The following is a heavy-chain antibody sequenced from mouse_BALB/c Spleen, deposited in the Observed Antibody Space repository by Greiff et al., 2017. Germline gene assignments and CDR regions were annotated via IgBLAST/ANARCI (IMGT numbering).Heavy chain of an antibody. D-gene: IGHD2-1*01. J-gene: IGHJ4*01. V-gene: IGHV1S81*02. CDR3: TRRAYGNYLYAMDY. CDR1: GYTFTSYY. Sequence: QVQLQQPGAELVKPGASVKLSCKASGYTFTSYYMYWVKQRPGQGLEWIGGINPSNGGTNFNEKFKSKATLTVDKSSSTAYMQLSSLTSEDSAVYDGTRRAYGNYLYAMDYWGQGTSVTVSS. CDR2: INPSNGGT.